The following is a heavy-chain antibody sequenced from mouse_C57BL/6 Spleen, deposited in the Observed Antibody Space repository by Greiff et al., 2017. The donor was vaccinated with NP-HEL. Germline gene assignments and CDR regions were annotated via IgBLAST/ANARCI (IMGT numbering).Heavy chain of an antibody. CDR2: IHPHSGST. Sequence: QVQLQQPGAELVKPGASVKLSCKASGYTFTSYWMHWVKQRPGQGLEWIGMIHPHSGSTNYNEKFKSKATLTVDKSSSTAYMQLSSLTSEDSAVYYCARSGDYYSTAWFAYWGQGTLVTVSA. J-gene: IGHJ3*01. CDR1: GYTFTSYW. CDR3: ARSGDYYSTAWFAY. D-gene: IGHD2-5*01. V-gene: IGHV1-64*01.